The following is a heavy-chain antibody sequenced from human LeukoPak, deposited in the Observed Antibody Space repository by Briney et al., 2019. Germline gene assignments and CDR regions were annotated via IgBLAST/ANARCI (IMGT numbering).Heavy chain of an antibody. D-gene: IGHD2-15*01. Sequence: QPGGSLRLSCAASGFTFSSYEMNWVRQAPGKGLEYVSAISDSGGSTYYADSVKGRFTISRDNSKNTLYLQMNSLRAEDTAVYFCVRGYSFGPYGMDVWGQGTTVTVSS. J-gene: IGHJ6*02. CDR3: VRGYSFGPYGMDV. CDR1: GFTFSSYE. V-gene: IGHV3-64D*09. CDR2: ISDSGGST.